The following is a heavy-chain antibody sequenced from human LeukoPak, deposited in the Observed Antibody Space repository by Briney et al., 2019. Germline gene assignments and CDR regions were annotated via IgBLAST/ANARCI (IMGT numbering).Heavy chain of an antibody. CDR2: ILPIIHIP. D-gene: IGHD3-3*01. CDR1: RGTFGTYT. J-gene: IGHJ4*02. Sequence: SVKVSCKASRGTFGTYTISWVRQAPGQGLEWMGRILPIIHIPDYAQKFQDRVTITADTSTNTAYMELGSLRSEDTAVYYCARETEDDSIFGVVFGPLDYWGQGTLVTVSS. V-gene: IGHV1-69*04. CDR3: ARETEDDSIFGVVFGPLDY.